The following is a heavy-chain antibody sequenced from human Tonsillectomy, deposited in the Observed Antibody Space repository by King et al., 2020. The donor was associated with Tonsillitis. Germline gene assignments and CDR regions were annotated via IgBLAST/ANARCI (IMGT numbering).Heavy chain of an antibody. V-gene: IGHV1-2*02. D-gene: IGHD3-16*01. Sequence: VQLVESGAEVKKPGASVKVSCTASGYTFTGYYMHWVRQAPGQGLEWMGWINPNSGGTNSAQKFQGRXTXTRDTSIXTXYMELSRLRSXDTAVYYCEXXXXWXXXRXXXXXXGMDVWGXXXTVTVXS. CDR3: EXXXXWXXXRXXXXXXGMDV. CDR1: GYTFTGYY. CDR2: INPNSGGT. J-gene: IGHJ6*02.